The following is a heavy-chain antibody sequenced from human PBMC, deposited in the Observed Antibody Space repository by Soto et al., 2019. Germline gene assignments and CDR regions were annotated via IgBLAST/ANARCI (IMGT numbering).Heavy chain of an antibody. CDR1: GFTFSSYA. V-gene: IGHV3-30-3*01. J-gene: IGHJ4*02. CDR3: ARVEGGYCSSTTCPATY. D-gene: IGHD2-2*01. CDR2: ISYDGSNK. Sequence: GGSLRLSCAASGFTFSSYAMHWVRQAPGKGLEWVAVISYDGSNKYYADSVKGRFTISRDNSKNTLYLQMNSLRAEDTAVYYCARVEGGYCSSTTCPATYWGQGTLVTVSS.